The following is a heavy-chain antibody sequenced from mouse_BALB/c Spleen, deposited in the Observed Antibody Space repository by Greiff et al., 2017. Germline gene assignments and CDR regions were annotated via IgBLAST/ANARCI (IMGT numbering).Heavy chain of an antibody. Sequence: EVQRVESGGGLVKLGGSLKLSCAASGFTFSSYYMSWVRQTPEKRLELVAAINSNGGSTYYPDTVKGRFTISRDNAKNTLYLQMSSLKSEDTALYYCARYPYGNYYAMDYWGQGTSVTVSS. D-gene: IGHD2-1*01. V-gene: IGHV5-6-2*01. CDR2: INSNGGST. CDR1: GFTFSSYY. J-gene: IGHJ4*01. CDR3: ARYPYGNYYAMDY.